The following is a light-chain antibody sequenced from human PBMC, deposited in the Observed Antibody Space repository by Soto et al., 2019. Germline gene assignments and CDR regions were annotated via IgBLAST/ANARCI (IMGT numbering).Light chain of an antibody. CDR1: QSISSY. V-gene: IGKV1-39*01. Sequence: DIQMTQSPSSLSASVGHRVTITCRASQSISSYLNWYQQKPGKAPKLLIYAASSLQSEVPSRFSGSGSGTDFTLTISSLQPEDFATYYCQQSYRTPHTFGQGTKREIK. CDR3: QQSYRTPHT. CDR2: AAS. J-gene: IGKJ2*01.